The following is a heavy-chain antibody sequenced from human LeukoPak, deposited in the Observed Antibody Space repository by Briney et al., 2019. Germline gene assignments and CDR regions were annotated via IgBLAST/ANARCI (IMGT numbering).Heavy chain of an antibody. V-gene: IGHV1-2*02. CDR1: GYTFTTDY. D-gene: IGHD1-26*01. CDR2: INPNSGGT. Sequence: ASVKVSCKASGYTFTTDYMHWVRQAPGQGLEWMGWINPNSGGTNYAQKFQGRVTMTRDTSISTVYMELSSLRSDDTALYYCARDPGGSYDYWGQGTLVTVSS. CDR3: ARDPGGSYDY. J-gene: IGHJ4*02.